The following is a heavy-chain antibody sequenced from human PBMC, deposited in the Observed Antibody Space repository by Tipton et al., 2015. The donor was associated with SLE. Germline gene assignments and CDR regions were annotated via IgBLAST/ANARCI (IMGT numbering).Heavy chain of an antibody. CDR1: GYTFTTFD. Sequence: VQLVQSGAEVKKPGASVKVSCKASGYTFTTFDINWVRQAPGQGLEWMGWINPNTGYTAYAQKFQGRVTMTRITSMSTAYMELSSLRAEDTAVYYCAGDPSGSGALDYWGQGALVTVSS. V-gene: IGHV1-8*01. D-gene: IGHD3-10*01. CDR2: INPNTGYT. CDR3: AGDPSGSGALDY. J-gene: IGHJ4*02.